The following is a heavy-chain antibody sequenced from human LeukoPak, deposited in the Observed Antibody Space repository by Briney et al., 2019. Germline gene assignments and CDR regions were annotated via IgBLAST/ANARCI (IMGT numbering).Heavy chain of an antibody. CDR1: GYTFTIYY. CDR3: ARAIYDYVWGSYRQNWFDP. V-gene: IGHV1-46*01. Sequence: GASVKVSCKASGYTFTIYYMHWVRQAPGQGLEWMGIINPSGGSTSYAQKFQGRVTMTRDTSTTTVYMELSSLRSEDTAVYYCARAIYDYVWGSYRQNWFDPWGQGTLVTVSS. D-gene: IGHD3-16*02. CDR2: INPSGGST. J-gene: IGHJ5*02.